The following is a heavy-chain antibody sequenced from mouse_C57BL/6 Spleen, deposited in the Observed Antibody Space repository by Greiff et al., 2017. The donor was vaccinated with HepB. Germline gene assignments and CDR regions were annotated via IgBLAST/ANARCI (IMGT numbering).Heavy chain of an antibody. D-gene: IGHD1-1*01. CDR1: GYSFTGYY. V-gene: IGHV1-42*01. CDR2: INPSTGGT. CDR3: AIITTVVAKGY. Sequence: VQLKQSGPELVKPGASVKISCKASGYSFTGYYMNWVKQSPEKSLEWIGEINPSTGGTTYNQKFKAKATLTVDKSSSTAYMQLKSLTSEDSAVYYCAIITTVVAKGYWGQGTTLTVSS. J-gene: IGHJ2*01.